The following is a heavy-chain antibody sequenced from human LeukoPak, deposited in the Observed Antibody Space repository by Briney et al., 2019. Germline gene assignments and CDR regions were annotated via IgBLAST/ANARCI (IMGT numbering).Heavy chain of an antibody. CDR1: GFTFSSYA. D-gene: IGHD3-22*01. Sequence: PGGSLRLSCAASGFTFSSYAMSWVRQAPGKGLEWVSAISGSGGSTYYADSVKGRFTISRDNSKNTLYLQMNSLRAEDTAVYYCAKAGVYYDSSGYYSDFDYWGQGTLVTVSS. J-gene: IGHJ4*02. CDR2: ISGSGGST. CDR3: AKAGVYYDSSGYYSDFDY. V-gene: IGHV3-23*01.